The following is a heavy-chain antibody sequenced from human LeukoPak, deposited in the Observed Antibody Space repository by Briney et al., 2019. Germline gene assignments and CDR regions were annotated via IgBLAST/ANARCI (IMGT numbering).Heavy chain of an antibody. Sequence: GGSLRLSCAASGFTFSNAWMSWVRQAPGKGLEWVAVIWYDGSNKYYADSVKGRFTISRDNSKNTLYLQMNSLRAEDTAVYYCARDFTAAGLNFDYWGQGTLVTVSS. J-gene: IGHJ4*02. CDR2: IWYDGSNK. CDR3: ARDFTAAGLNFDY. D-gene: IGHD6-13*01. V-gene: IGHV3-33*08. CDR1: GFTFSNAW.